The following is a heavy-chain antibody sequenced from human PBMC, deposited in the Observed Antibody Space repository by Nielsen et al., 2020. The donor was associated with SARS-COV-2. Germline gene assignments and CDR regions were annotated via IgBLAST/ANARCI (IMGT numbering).Heavy chain of an antibody. CDR2: IYHSGST. J-gene: IGHJ4*02. CDR3: ARHVPVTTVTHYFDY. D-gene: IGHD4-17*01. V-gene: IGHV4-4*02. CDR1: GGSISSSNW. Sequence: GSLRLSCAVSGGSISSSNWWSWVRQPPGKGLEWIGEIYHSGSTNYNPSLKSRVTISVDTSKNQFSLKLSSVTAADTAVYYCARHVPVTTVTHYFDYWGQGTLVTVSS.